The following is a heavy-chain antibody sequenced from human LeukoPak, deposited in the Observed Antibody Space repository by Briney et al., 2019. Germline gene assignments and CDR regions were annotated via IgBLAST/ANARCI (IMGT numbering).Heavy chain of an antibody. J-gene: IGHJ3*02. D-gene: IGHD2-21*02. CDR3: ARPAGTYCGGDCFLGAFDI. CDR2: IYPGDSDT. CDR1: GYSFTSYW. Sequence: GESLKISCKGSGYSFTSYWIGWVRQMPGKGLEWMGIIYPGDSDTRYSPSFQGQATISADKSISTAYLQWSSLKASDTAMYYCARPAGTYCGGDCFLGAFDIWGQGTMVTVSS. V-gene: IGHV5-51*01.